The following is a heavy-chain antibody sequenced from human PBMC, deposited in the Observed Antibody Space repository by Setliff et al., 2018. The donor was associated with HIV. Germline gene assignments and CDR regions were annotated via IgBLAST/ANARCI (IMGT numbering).Heavy chain of an antibody. V-gene: IGHV4-34*01. D-gene: IGHD6-19*01. CDR3: ARHRAVAGANYFDF. J-gene: IGHJ4*02. CDR1: GGSFSGYY. Sequence: PSETLSLTCAVYGGSFSGYYWSWIRQPPGKGLEWIGEISHSGSTNYNPSLKSRVTISVDTSKNQFSLKLNSVTAADTAIYYRARHRAVAGANYFDFWGQGTLVTVSS. CDR2: ISHSGST.